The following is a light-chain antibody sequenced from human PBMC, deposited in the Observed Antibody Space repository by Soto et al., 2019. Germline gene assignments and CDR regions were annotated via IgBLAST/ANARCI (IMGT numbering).Light chain of an antibody. CDR3: SSYTSSNTWV. Sequence: QSVLTQPASVSGSPGQSITISCTGTSSDIGGHNYVSWYQQYQGKAPKLIIYEVSDRPSGVSSRFSASTSGNTASLTISGLQTEDEADYYCSSYTSSNTWVFGGGTKLTVL. CDR1: SSDIGGHNY. V-gene: IGLV2-14*01. CDR2: EVS. J-gene: IGLJ3*02.